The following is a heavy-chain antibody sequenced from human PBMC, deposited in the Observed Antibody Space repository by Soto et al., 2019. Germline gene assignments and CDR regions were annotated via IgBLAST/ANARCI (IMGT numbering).Heavy chain of an antibody. Sequence: TSETLSLTCTFSRGSISSYYWSWIRQPPGKGPEWIGYVYHSGTTKYNPSFESRVTISLDTSKNQFSLKLNSVTAADTAVYYCATRPPGRWAGVFDDWSQGTLVTVSS. CDR1: RGSISSYY. CDR3: ATRPPGRWAGVFDD. V-gene: IGHV4-59*01. D-gene: IGHD3-10*01. CDR2: VYHSGTT. J-gene: IGHJ4*02.